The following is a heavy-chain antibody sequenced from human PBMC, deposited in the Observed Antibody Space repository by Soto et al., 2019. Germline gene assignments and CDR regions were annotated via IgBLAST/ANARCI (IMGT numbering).Heavy chain of an antibody. CDR3: AREADILNWFDP. J-gene: IGHJ5*02. D-gene: IGHD3-9*01. Sequence: GSLRLSCAASGFTFGSYSRNWVRQAPGKGLEWVSYISSSSSTIYYADSVKGRFTISRDNAKNSLYLQMNSLRAEDTAVYYCAREADILNWFDPWGQGTLVTVSS. CDR1: GFTFGSYS. CDR2: ISSSSSTI. V-gene: IGHV3-48*01.